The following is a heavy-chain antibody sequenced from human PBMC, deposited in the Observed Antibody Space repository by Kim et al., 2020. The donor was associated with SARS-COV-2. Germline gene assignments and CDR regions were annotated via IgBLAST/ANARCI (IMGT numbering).Heavy chain of an antibody. CDR1: GFTFSSYS. CDR3: ARGNYGAGTRFFDS. CDR2: IRTSSSCI. J-gene: IGHJ5*02. D-gene: IGHD6-13*01. V-gene: IGHV3-21*04. Sequence: GGSLRLSCAASGFTFSSYSMSWVRQAPGKGLEWVSVIRTSSSCINYADSVKGRFTISTDNSKNTLSLQMNSLRADDTAVYYCARGNYGAGTRFFDSWGQG.